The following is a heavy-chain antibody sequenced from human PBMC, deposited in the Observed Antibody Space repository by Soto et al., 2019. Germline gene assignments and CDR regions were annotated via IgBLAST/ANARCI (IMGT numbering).Heavy chain of an antibody. J-gene: IGHJ4*02. CDR3: ASRYSGYDFGFDY. CDR2: IIPIFGTA. CDR1: GGTFSSYA. Sequence: SVKVSCKASGGTFSSYAISWVRQAPGQGLEWMGGIIPIFGTANYAQKFQGRVTITADESTSTAYMELSSLRSEDTAVYYCASRYSGYDFGFDYWRQGTLVTVSS. D-gene: IGHD5-12*01. V-gene: IGHV1-69*13.